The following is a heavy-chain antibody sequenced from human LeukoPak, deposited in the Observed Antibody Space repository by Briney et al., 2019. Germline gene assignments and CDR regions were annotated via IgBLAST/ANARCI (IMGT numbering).Heavy chain of an antibody. Sequence: KPGGSLRLSCAASGFTFSSYAMSWVRQAPGKGLEWLSSITSSSNYIYYADSVKGRFTISRDNVQNSLYLQMNSLRAEDTAMYYCARDRGYFDNWGQGTLVTVSS. V-gene: IGHV3-21*01. CDR1: GFTFSSYA. CDR3: ARDRGYFDN. J-gene: IGHJ4*02. CDR2: ITSSSNYI.